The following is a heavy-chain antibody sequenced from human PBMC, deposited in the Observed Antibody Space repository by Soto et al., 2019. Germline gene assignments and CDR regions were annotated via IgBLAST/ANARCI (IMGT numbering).Heavy chain of an antibody. CDR3: ARDVSSFYFDY. J-gene: IGHJ4*02. V-gene: IGHV4-31*03. D-gene: IGHD6-13*01. Sequence: SETLSLTCTVSGGSISSGGYYWSWIRQHPGEGLEWIGYIYYSGSTYYNPSLKSRVTISVDTSKNQFSLKLSSVTAADTAVYYCARDVSSFYFDYWGQGTLVTVSS. CDR2: IYYSGST. CDR1: GGSISSGGYY.